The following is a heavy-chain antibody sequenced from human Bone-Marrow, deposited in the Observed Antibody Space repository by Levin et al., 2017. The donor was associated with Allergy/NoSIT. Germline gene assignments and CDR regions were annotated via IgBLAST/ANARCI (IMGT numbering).Heavy chain of an antibody. CDR2: ISATSITT. V-gene: IGHV3-48*04. CDR1: GFTFSSYS. CDR3: ARWRERVTTNQRNFWFDP. D-gene: IGHD4-17*01. J-gene: IGHJ5*02. Sequence: GGSLRLSCAASGFTFSSYSMNWVRQAPGRGLEWLSLISATSITTYADSVKGRFTISRDNAKNSMYLQMNNLRVEDTGVYYCARWRERVTTNQRNFWFDPWGQGTLVTVSS.